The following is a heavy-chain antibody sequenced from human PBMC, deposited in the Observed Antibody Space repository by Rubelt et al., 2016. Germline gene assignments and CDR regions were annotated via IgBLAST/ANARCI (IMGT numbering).Heavy chain of an antibody. D-gene: IGHD3-10*01. J-gene: IGHJ5*02. CDR3: ARGGRYYGSGSYQRHNWFDP. CDR2: INHSGST. Sequence: QVQLQQWGAGLLKPSETLSLTCAVYGGSFSGYYWSWIRQPPGKGLEWIGEINHSGSTNYNPSLKSRVTISVDTSKNRFSLKLGSVTAADTAVYYCARGGRYYGSGSYQRHNWFDPWGQGTLVTVSS. V-gene: IGHV4-34*01. CDR1: GGSFSGYY.